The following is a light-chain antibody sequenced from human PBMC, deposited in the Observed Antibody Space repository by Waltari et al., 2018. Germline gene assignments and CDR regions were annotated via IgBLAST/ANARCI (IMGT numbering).Light chain of an antibody. CDR3: QQYGSSIFT. CDR2: GAS. Sequence: EIVLTQSPGTLSLSPGERATLSCRASQSVSSSYLAWYQQKPGQAPRLLIYGASSRATGIPDRFSGSGSGTDFTLTISRLEPEDFAVYYCQQYGSSIFT. V-gene: IGKV3-20*01. J-gene: IGKJ3*01. CDR1: QSVSSSY.